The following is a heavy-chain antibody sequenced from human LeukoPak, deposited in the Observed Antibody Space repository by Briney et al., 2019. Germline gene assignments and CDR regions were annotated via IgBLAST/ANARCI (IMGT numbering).Heavy chain of an antibody. CDR2: FDHSGNT. CDR3: ASLQNIVGATPLPDY. D-gene: IGHD1-26*01. J-gene: IGHJ4*02. CDR1: GGSISTYY. Sequence: PSETLSLTCTVSGGSISTYYWSWIRQPPGKRLEWIGYFDHSGNTNYNPSLKSRVTISEDTSKNEFSLNLSSVTASDTAVYYCASLQNIVGATPLPDYWGQGTLVTVSS. V-gene: IGHV4-59*08.